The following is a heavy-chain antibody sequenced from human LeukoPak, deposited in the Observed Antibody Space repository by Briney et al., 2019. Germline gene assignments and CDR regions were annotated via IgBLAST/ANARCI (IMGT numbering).Heavy chain of an antibody. CDR1: GYTFSTYD. CDR3: ARAIRNQLLSDH. J-gene: IGHJ4*02. Sequence: ASVKVSCKASGYTFSTYDVIWVRQATGQGLEWMEWMNPNSGNTGYALKFRGRVTMTGDTSISTAYMELSSLISEDTAVYYCARAIRNQLLSDHWGPGTLVTVSS. CDR2: MNPNSGNT. D-gene: IGHD2-2*01. V-gene: IGHV1-8*01.